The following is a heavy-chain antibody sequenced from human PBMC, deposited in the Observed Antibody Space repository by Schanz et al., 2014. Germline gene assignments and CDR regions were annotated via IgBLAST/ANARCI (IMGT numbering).Heavy chain of an antibody. D-gene: IGHD3-3*01. CDR2: ILGLASTT. Sequence: EVQLVESGGGLVQPGGSLRLSCAASGFIFGSSVMAWVRQAPGKGLEWVSAILGLASTTYYADSVKGRFTISRDNSKNTLFLQMNSLRAEDTAVYYCVRDSFFAFDYWGQGTLVTVSS. J-gene: IGHJ4*02. CDR3: VRDSFFAFDY. V-gene: IGHV3-23*04. CDR1: GFIFGSSV.